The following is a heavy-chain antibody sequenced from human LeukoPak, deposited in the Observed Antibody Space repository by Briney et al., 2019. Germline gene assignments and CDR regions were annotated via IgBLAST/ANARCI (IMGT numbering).Heavy chain of an antibody. CDR3: ARLRSTYRGSLYYNGMDV. CDR2: IYYSGNT. J-gene: IGHJ6*02. CDR1: GGSISSSSYY. V-gene: IGHV4-61*05. Sequence: PSETLSLTCTVSGGSISSSSYYWSWIRQPPGKGLEWIGDIYYSGNTKYKPSLKSRVTISVDTAKNQFSLKVTSVTAADTAVYYYARLRSTYRGSLYYNGMDVWGQGTSVTVSS. D-gene: IGHD3-10*01.